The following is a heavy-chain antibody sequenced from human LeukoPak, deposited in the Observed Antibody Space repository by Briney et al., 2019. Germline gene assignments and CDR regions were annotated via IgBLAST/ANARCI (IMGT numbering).Heavy chain of an antibody. J-gene: IGHJ5*02. CDR3: AREIYCSSSSCFAGGNWFDP. V-gene: IGHV4-59*01. Sequence: PSETLSLTCTVSGGSISSYYWSWIRLPPGKGLEWIGYIFYSGSTNYNPSLKSRVTISVDTSKNQFSLKLSSVTAADTAVYYCAREIYCSSSSCFAGGNWFDPWGQGTLVTVSS. CDR2: IFYSGST. CDR1: GGSISSYY. D-gene: IGHD2-2*01.